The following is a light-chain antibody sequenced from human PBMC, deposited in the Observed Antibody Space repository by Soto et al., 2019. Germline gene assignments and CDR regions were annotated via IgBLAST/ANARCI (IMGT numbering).Light chain of an antibody. Sequence: EIVLTQSPGTLSLSPGERATLSCRASQSVSSSYLAWYQQKPGQAPRLLIYGASSTATGLPDRFSGSGSGTDFALTISRREPEDFAVYYCQQYGSFPLSSGPGTKVDIK. CDR1: QSVSSSY. V-gene: IGKV3-20*01. CDR2: GAS. J-gene: IGKJ3*01. CDR3: QQYGSFPLS.